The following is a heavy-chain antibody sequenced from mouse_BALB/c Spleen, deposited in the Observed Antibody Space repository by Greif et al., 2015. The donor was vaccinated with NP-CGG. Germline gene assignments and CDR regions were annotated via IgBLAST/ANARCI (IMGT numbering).Heavy chain of an antibody. CDR3: ARAYGNFPMDY. CDR2: ISDGGSYT. D-gene: IGHD2-10*02. Sequence: EVQRVESGGGLVKPGGSLKLSCAASGFTFSDYYMYWVRQTPEKRLEWVATISDGGSYTYYPDSVKGRFTISRDNAKNNLYLQMSSLKSEDTAMYYCARAYGNFPMDYWGQGTSVTVSS. V-gene: IGHV5-4*02. J-gene: IGHJ4*01. CDR1: GFTFSDYY.